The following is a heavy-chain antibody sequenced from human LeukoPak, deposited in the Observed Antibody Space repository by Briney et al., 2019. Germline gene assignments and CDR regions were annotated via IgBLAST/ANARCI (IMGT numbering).Heavy chain of an antibody. J-gene: IGHJ4*02. D-gene: IGHD3-10*01. V-gene: IGHV3-23*01. CDR1: GFTFSSYA. CDR2: IWGNGDST. CDR3: ANKRGSGSSD. Sequence: GGSLRLSCAASGFTFSSYAMNWVRQAPGKGLEWVSGIWGNGDSTYYTDSVKGRFTISRDNSKNTLYLQMNSLRAEDTAVYYCANKRGSGSSDWGQGTLVTVSS.